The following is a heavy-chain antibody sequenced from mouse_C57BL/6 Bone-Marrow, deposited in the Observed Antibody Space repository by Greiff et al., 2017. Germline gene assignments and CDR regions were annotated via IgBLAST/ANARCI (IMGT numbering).Heavy chain of an antibody. CDR2: INPNYGTT. Sequence: VQLKESGPELVKPGASVKISCKASGYSFTDYNMNWVKQSNGKSLEWIGVINPNYGTTSYNQKFKGKATLTVDQSTSTAYMQSTSLTSEDSAVYYYARGYDYDYAMDYWGQGTSVTVSS. CDR3: ARGYDYDYAMDY. J-gene: IGHJ4*01. CDR1: GYSFTDYN. V-gene: IGHV1-39*01. D-gene: IGHD2-4*01.